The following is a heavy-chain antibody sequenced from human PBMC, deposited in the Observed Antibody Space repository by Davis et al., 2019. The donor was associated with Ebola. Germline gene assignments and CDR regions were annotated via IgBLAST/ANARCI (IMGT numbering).Heavy chain of an antibody. Sequence: GSLRLSCAVSGGSISSSNWWSWVRQPPGKGLEWIGEIYHSGSTNYNPSLKSRVTISVDKSKNQFSLKLSSVTAADTAVYYCARDLRYYYYGMDVWGQGTTVTVSS. V-gene: IGHV4-4*02. D-gene: IGHD4-17*01. CDR2: IYHSGST. CDR1: GGSISSSNW. J-gene: IGHJ6*02. CDR3: ARDLRYYYYGMDV.